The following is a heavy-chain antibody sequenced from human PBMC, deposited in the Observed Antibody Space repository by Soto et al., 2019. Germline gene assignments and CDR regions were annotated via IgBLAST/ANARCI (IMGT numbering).Heavy chain of an antibody. V-gene: IGHV4-61*08. J-gene: IGHJ6*02. CDR3: ASPRRPTSGVFEN. Sequence: SVPRGITCTFAGYSVSNGVYYWTRIRQSPVKGLEWIVNIYYRGSTEYNPSLTRRVSISTDMSKNPLSLTLTSVPAADSAVSLCASPRRPTSGVFENWGHGTTVTVSS. D-gene: IGHD3-3*01. CDR2: IYYRGST. CDR1: GYSVSNGVYY.